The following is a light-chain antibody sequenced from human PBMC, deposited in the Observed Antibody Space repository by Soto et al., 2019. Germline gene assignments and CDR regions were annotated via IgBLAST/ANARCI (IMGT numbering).Light chain of an antibody. J-gene: IGKJ5*01. CDR3: QQYNKWPIT. V-gene: IGKV3-15*01. CDR2: GAS. Sequence: EIVMTQSPATLSVSQRERATLSCRASQSVSSNLAWYQQKPGQAPRLLIYGASTRATGIPARFSGSGSGTEFTLTISSLQSEDFAVYYCQQYNKWPITFGQGTRLEIK. CDR1: QSVSSN.